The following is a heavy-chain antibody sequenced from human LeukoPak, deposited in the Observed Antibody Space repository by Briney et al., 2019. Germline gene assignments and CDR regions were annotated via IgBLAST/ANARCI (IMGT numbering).Heavy chain of an antibody. CDR1: GFTFSNYA. J-gene: IGHJ4*02. CDR2: ISYDGSNK. CDR3: ARVSVVVTAGGEVDDY. Sequence: GRSLRLSCAASGFTFSNYAMHWVRQAPGKGLEWVAVISYDGSNKYYADSVKGRFTVSRDNSMNRLYLQMNSLRAEDTAVYYCARVSVVVTAGGEVDDYWGQGTLVTVSS. D-gene: IGHD2-21*02. V-gene: IGHV3-30*01.